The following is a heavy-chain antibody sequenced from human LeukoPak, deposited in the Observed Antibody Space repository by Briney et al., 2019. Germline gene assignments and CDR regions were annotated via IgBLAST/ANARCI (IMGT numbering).Heavy chain of an antibody. CDR2: INWKSDKI. V-gene: IGHV3-9*01. CDR1: GYSFDEYA. D-gene: IGHD1-1*01. J-gene: IGHJ4*02. CDR3: AKVMPERQGDY. Sequence: GGSLRLSCAGSGYSFDEYAMHWVRQAPGKGLEWVSGINWKSDKIGYADSVKGRFTISRDNSKNTLYLQMNSLRAEDTAVYYCAKVMPERQGDYWGQGTLVTVSS.